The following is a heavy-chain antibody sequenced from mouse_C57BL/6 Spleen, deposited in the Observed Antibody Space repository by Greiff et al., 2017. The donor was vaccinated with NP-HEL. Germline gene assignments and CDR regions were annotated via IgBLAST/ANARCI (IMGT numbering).Heavy chain of an antibody. CDR1: GFSLTSYG. J-gene: IGHJ4*01. Sequence: QVQLQQSGPGLVQPSQSLSITCTVSGFSLTSYGVHWVRQPPGKGLEWLGVIWSGGGTDYNAAFISRLSISKDNSKSQVFFKMNSLQADDTAIYYCAKGGYNYYAMDYWGQGTSVTVSS. CDR2: IWSGGGT. D-gene: IGHD2-14*01. CDR3: AKGGYNYYAMDY. V-gene: IGHV2-4*01.